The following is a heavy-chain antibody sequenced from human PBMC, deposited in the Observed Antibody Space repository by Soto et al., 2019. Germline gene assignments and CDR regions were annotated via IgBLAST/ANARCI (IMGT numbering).Heavy chain of an antibody. D-gene: IGHD7-27*01. CDR3: ARGNLGAFDI. Sequence: GGSLRLSCAASGFTFSTYAMTWVRQAPGKGLEWVASIDGSSATTYYADSVKGRFTISRDNAKNSVSLHMNSLRAEDTAVYYCARGNLGAFDIWGQGTMVTVSS. J-gene: IGHJ3*02. V-gene: IGHV3-23*01. CDR1: GFTFSTYA. CDR2: IDGSSATT.